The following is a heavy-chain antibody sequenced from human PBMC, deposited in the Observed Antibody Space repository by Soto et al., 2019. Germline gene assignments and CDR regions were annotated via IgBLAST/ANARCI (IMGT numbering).Heavy chain of an antibody. Sequence: XESLRLSCAASGFTFVRYAMSWVRQAPGKGLEWVSAISGSGGSTYYADSVKGRFTISRDNSKNTLYLQMDSLRAEDTAVYYCAKVGVNIVVVTAILYFDYWGQGTLVTVSS. CDR1: GFTFVRYA. V-gene: IGHV3-23*01. J-gene: IGHJ4*02. CDR3: AKVGVNIVVVTAILYFDY. CDR2: ISGSGGST. D-gene: IGHD2-21*02.